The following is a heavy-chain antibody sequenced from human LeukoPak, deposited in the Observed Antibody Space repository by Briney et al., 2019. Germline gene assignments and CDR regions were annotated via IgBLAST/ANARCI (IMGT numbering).Heavy chain of an antibody. Sequence: PGGSLRLSCAASGFDFSKYAVSWVRQAPGKGLEWVSSIISSGGTTYYADSVKGRFTISRDNSKNTVLLQMDSLRAEDSAIYYCTKNAGYSYGVYYFDYWGQGTLVTVSS. CDR2: IISSGGTT. CDR1: GFDFSKYA. V-gene: IGHV3-23*01. D-gene: IGHD5-18*01. CDR3: TKNAGYSYGVYYFDY. J-gene: IGHJ4*02.